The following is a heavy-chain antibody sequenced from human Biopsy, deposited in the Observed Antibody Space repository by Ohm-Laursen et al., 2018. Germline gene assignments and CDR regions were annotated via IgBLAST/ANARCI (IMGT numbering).Heavy chain of an antibody. CDR2: IWSSATYK. Sequence: SLRLSCAASGFTFSDHNMHWVRQAPGKGLEWVAFIWSSATYKAYADSVKGRFTVSRVNSKNTVYLQMNSLSADDTAIYSCVKDGGQTAPYSFNVWGQGTMVTVSS. CDR1: GFTFSDHN. V-gene: IGHV3-33*06. J-gene: IGHJ3*01. D-gene: IGHD3-16*01. CDR3: VKDGGQTAPYSFNV.